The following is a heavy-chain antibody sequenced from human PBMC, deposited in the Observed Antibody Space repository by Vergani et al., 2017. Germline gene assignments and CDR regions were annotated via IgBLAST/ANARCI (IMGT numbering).Heavy chain of an antibody. J-gene: IGHJ2*01. CDR2: ISWNSGSI. CDR1: GFTFDDYA. D-gene: IGHD7-27*01. Sequence: EVQLVESGGGLVQPGRSLRLSCAASGFTFDDYAMHWVRQAPGKGLEWVSGISWNSGSIGYADSVKGRFTISRDNAKNSLYLQMNSLRAEDTALYYCAKEKSELGRWYFDLWGRGTLVTVSS. V-gene: IGHV3-9*01. CDR3: AKEKSELGRWYFDL.